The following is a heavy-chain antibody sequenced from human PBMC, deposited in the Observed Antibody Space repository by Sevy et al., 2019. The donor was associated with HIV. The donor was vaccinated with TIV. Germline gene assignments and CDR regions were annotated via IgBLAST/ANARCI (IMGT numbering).Heavy chain of an antibody. Sequence: SGPTLVKPTQTLTLTCTFSGFSLSTSGVGVGWIRQPPGKALEWLALIYWNDDKRYSPSLKSRLTITKDTSKNQVVLTMPNMDPVDTATYYCARTYYYDSSGLGSAFDIWGQGTMVTVSS. CDR2: IYWNDDK. CDR3: ARTYYYDSSGLGSAFDI. V-gene: IGHV2-5*01. J-gene: IGHJ3*02. D-gene: IGHD3-22*01. CDR1: GFSLSTSGVG.